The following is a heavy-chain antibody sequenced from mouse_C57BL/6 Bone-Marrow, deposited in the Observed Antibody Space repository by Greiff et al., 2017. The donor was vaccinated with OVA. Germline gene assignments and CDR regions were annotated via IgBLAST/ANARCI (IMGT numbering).Heavy chain of an antibody. CDR1: GYTFTSYG. Sequence: QVQLQQSGAELARPGASVKLSCKASGYTFTSYGISWVKQRTGQGLEWIGEIYPRSGNTYYNEKFKGKATLTADKSSSTAYMELRSLTSEDSAVYFCARSYYGSSSLDVWGTGTTVTVSS. V-gene: IGHV1-81*01. D-gene: IGHD1-1*01. CDR3: ARSYYGSSSLDV. CDR2: IYPRSGNT. J-gene: IGHJ1*03.